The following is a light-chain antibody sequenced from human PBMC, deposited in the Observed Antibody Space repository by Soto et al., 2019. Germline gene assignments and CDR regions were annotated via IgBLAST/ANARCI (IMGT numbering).Light chain of an antibody. J-gene: IGLJ2*01. CDR3: ATWDDSLIGQV. CDR2: SDN. Sequence: QSALTQPPSASGTPGQRVTISCSGSSPNIGSNTVNWYQQLPGTAPRLLIYSDNQRPSGLPDRFSGSKSGTSASLAISGLRSGDEADYYCATWDDSLIGQVFGGGTKLTVL. V-gene: IGLV1-44*01. CDR1: SPNIGSNT.